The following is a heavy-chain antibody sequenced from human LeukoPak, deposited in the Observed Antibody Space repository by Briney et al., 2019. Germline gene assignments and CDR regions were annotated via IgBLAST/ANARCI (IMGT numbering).Heavy chain of an antibody. CDR1: GFSFSSYS. Sequence: GGSRRLACAASGFSFSSYSMNWVRQAPGKGLEWVASITDGSSHIHYADSVKGRFTIFRDNAKNSLHLQMNSLSAEDTAVYYCGRGGDYRNYATFSRNDYWGQGILVTVSS. V-gene: IGHV3-21*01. J-gene: IGHJ4*02. CDR2: ITDGSSHI. CDR3: GRGGDYRNYATFSRNDY. D-gene: IGHD1-7*01.